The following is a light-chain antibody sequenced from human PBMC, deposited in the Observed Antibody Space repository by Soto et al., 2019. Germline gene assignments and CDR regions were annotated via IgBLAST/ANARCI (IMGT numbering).Light chain of an antibody. CDR3: QHYHSFPHT. Sequence: EIVLTQSPDTLSLSPGDRAALSCRASQRVAGNFLAWYQQKAGQSPRLLIYGSSYRVSDIPDRFSGSGSGTEFTLTISSLQPDDFASYYCQHYHSFPHTFGQGAKLEIK. V-gene: IGKV3-20*01. CDR1: QRVAGNF. CDR2: GSS. J-gene: IGKJ2*01.